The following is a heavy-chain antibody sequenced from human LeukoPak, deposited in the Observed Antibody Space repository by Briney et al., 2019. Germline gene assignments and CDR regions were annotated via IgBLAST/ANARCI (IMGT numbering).Heavy chain of an antibody. Sequence: VKVXXXASGGTVSSYAISWGGQAPGQGVEWRGGIIPIFGTANYAQKFQGRVTITTDKSTSTAYMELSSLRSEDTAVYYCAREPRRWRTGYYFDYWGQGTLVTVSS. CDR2: IIPIFGTA. CDR1: GGTVSSYA. CDR3: AREPRRWRTGYYFDY. V-gene: IGHV1-69*05. J-gene: IGHJ4*02. D-gene: IGHD4-23*01.